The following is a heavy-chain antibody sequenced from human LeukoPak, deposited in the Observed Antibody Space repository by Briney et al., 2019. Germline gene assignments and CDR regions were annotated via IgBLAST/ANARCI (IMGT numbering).Heavy chain of an antibody. D-gene: IGHD3-22*01. J-gene: IGHJ4*02. Sequence: ASVKVSCKTSGYTFTSKTINWVRQAPGQGLEWMGWNDTNTGNPTYAQGFTGRFVFSLDTSVSTTYLQIYSLKAEDTAVYYCATGRDTTGYWGHWGQGSLVTVSS. CDR3: ATGRDTTGYWGH. CDR1: GYTFTSKT. CDR2: NDTNTGNP. V-gene: IGHV7-4-1*01.